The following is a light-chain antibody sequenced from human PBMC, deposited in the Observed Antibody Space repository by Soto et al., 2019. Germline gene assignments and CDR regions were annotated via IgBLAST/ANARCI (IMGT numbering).Light chain of an antibody. J-gene: IGKJ5*01. V-gene: IGKV3-15*01. CDR2: GAS. Sequence: EVMMSLSPATLSVTPRERATLSCRASQSISSSLAWYQQKPGQAPRLLIHGASTMATGIPARFSGSGSGTEFTLTLSSLQSEDFALYYCQQYNMWPNTFGQGTRPEIK. CDR3: QQYNMWPNT. CDR1: QSISSS.